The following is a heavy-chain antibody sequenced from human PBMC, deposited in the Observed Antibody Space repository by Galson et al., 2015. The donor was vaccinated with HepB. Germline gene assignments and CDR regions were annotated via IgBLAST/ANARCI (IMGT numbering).Heavy chain of an antibody. J-gene: IGHJ4*02. Sequence: SVKVSCKASGYTFTSYGISWVRQAPGQGLEWMGWISAYNGNTNYAQRLQGRVTMTTDTSTSTAYMELRSLRSDDTAVYYCAREGTPGEMATIRDYWGQGTLVTVSS. CDR2: ISAYNGNT. D-gene: IGHD5-24*01. CDR3: AREGTPGEMATIRDY. V-gene: IGHV1-18*01. CDR1: GYTFTSYG.